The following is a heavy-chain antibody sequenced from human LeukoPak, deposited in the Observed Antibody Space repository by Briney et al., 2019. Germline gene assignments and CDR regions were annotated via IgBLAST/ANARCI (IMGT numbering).Heavy chain of an antibody. CDR1: GYSISSGYY. Sequence: ETLSLTCDVSGYSISSGYYWGWIRQPPGKGLEWIGSIYHSGSTYYNPSLNSRVTISVDTSKNQFSLKLSSVTAADTAVYYCASLPLGDWGQGTLVTVSS. CDR3: ASLPLGD. V-gene: IGHV4-38-2*01. J-gene: IGHJ4*02. CDR2: IYHSGST.